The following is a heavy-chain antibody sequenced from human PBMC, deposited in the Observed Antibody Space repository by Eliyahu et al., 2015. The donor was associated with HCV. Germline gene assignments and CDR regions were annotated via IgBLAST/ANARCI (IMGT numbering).Heavy chain of an antibody. CDR1: GFPXXSYG. D-gene: IGHD3-9*01. CDR3: AKDKAHYDILTGYYNVGYFDY. Sequence: QVQLVXSGGGVVQPGRSLRLSCAASGFPXXSYGXXWVRQAPGKGLGWVAVISYDGSNKYYADSVKGRFTISRDNSKNTLYLQMNSLRAEDTAVYYCAKDKAHYDILTGYYNVGYFDYWGQGTLVTVSS. V-gene: IGHV3-30*18. J-gene: IGHJ4*02. CDR2: ISYDGSNK.